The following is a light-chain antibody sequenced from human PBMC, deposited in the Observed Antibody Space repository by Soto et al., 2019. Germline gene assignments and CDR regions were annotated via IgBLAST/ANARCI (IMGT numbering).Light chain of an antibody. CDR2: EGS. Sequence: QSVLTQPASVSGSPGQSITISCTGTSSDVGSYNLVSWYQQHPGKAPKLIIYEGSKRPPGVSSRFSDSTSGNTASLTISGLQAEDEADYYCCSYAVSSTLFGGGTKVTVL. CDR3: CSYAVSSTL. J-gene: IGLJ2*01. CDR1: SSDVGSYNL. V-gene: IGLV2-23*01.